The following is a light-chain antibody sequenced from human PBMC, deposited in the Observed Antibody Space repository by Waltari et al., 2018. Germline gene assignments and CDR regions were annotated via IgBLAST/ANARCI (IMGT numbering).Light chain of an antibody. CDR2: RNN. CDR1: SPNIGSNY. Sequence: QSVLTQPPSASGTPGQRVTLSCSGSSPNIGSNYVYWYQQLPGTAPTLLIYRNNQRPSGVPDRFSGSKSGTSASLAISGLRSEDEADYYCAAWDDSLSGQVVFGGGTKLTVL. J-gene: IGLJ2*01. V-gene: IGLV1-47*01. CDR3: AAWDDSLSGQVV.